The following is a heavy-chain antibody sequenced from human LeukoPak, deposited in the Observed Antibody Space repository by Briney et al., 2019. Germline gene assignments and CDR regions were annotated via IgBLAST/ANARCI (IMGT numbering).Heavy chain of an antibody. Sequence: GGSLRLSCAASEFTFSSYAMHWVRQAPGKGLEWVAVISYDGSNKDYGDSVKGRFTISRDNSKDALYLQMKSLRPEDAAVYYCTRAVGEGWFDPWGQGTLVTVSS. CDR3: TRAVGEGWFDP. V-gene: IGHV3-30*04. J-gene: IGHJ5*02. D-gene: IGHD1-26*01. CDR1: EFTFSSYA. CDR2: ISYDGSNK.